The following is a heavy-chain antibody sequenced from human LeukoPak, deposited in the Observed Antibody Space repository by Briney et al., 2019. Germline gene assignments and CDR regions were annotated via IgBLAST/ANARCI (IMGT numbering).Heavy chain of an antibody. CDR2: SIPIFGTA. D-gene: IGHD1-26*01. CDR3: ARGGSGSFRGYYYYMDV. Sequence: SVKVSCKASGGTFSSYAISWVRQAPGQGLEWMGESIPIFGTANYAQKFQGRVTITADESTSTAYMELSSLRSEDTAVYYCARGGSGSFRGYYYYMDVWGKGTTVTISS. CDR1: GGTFSSYA. J-gene: IGHJ6*03. V-gene: IGHV1-69*13.